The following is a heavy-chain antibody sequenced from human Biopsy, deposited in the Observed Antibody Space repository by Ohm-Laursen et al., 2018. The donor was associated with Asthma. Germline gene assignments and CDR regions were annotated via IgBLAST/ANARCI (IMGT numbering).Heavy chain of an antibody. CDR3: ARVKDGYNFDY. Sequence: SDTLSLTCAVSGGSISSGGYSWSWIRQPPGKGLEWIGYIYHSGSTYHNPSLKSRVTISVDRSKNQFSLKLSSVTAADTAVYYCARVKDGYNFDYWGQGTLVTVSS. CDR2: IYHSGST. V-gene: IGHV4-30-2*01. J-gene: IGHJ4*02. CDR1: GGSISSGGYS. D-gene: IGHD5-24*01.